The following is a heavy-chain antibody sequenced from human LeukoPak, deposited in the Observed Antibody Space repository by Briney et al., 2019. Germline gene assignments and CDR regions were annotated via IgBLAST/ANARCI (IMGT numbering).Heavy chain of an antibody. V-gene: IGHV1-69*04. D-gene: IGHD3-10*01. Sequence: SVKVSCKASGGTFSSYAISWVRQAPGQGLEWMGRNIPIFGIANYAQKFQGRVTITADKSTSTAYMELSSLRSEDTAVYYCASSTPKGVTYGSGSHTFDYWGQGTLVTVSS. CDR3: ASSTPKGVTYGSGSHTFDY. J-gene: IGHJ4*02. CDR2: NIPIFGIA. CDR1: GGTFSSYA.